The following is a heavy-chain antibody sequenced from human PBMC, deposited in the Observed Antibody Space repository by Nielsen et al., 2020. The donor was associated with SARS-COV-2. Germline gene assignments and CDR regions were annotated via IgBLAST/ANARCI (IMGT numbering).Heavy chain of an antibody. V-gene: IGHV3-30*02. J-gene: IGHJ6*02. CDR1: GFMFRAYG. CDR3: AKDREYSSSWSYYYGMDV. Sequence: GESLKISCTASGFMFRAYGMHWVRQAPGKGPEWLAVIWYDDHNKYYADSVKGRFTISRDNSKNTLYLQMNSLRAEDTAVYYCAKDREYSSSWSYYYGMDVGGQGTTVTVSS. D-gene: IGHD6-13*01. CDR2: IWYDDHNK.